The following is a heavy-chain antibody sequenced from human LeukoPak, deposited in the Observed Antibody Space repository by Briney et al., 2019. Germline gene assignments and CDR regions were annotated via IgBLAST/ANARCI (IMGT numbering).Heavy chain of an antibody. CDR3: ARTMVRGVYYYYYYGMDV. J-gene: IGHJ6*02. CDR2: INHSGST. CDR1: GGSISSYY. V-gene: IGHV4-34*01. D-gene: IGHD3-10*01. Sequence: SETLSLTCTVSGGSISSYYWSWIRQPPGKGLEWIGEINHSGSTNYNPSLKSRVTISVDTSKNQFSLKLSSVTAADTAVYYRARTMVRGVYYYYYYGMDVWGQGTTVTVSS.